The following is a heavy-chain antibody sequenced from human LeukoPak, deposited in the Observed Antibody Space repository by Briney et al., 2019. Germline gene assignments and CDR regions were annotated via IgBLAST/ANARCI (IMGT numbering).Heavy chain of an antibody. D-gene: IGHD6-19*01. V-gene: IGHV3-7*01. J-gene: IGHJ3*02. CDR2: IKQDGSEK. CDR3: AKNMEQWLEDDAFDI. Sequence: LAGGSLRLSCAASGFTFSSYWMSWVRQAPGKGLEWVANIKQDGSEKYYVDSVKGRFTISRDNAKNSLYLQMNSLRAEDTAVYYCAKNMEQWLEDDAFDIWGQGTMVTVSS. CDR1: GFTFSSYW.